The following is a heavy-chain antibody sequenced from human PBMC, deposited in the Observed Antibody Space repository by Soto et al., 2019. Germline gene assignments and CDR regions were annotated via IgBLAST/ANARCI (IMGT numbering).Heavy chain of an antibody. D-gene: IGHD2-2*01. Sequence: SVKVSCKASGFTFPSSAVQWVRQARGQRLEWIARIVVGSGNTNYAQKFQERLTISRDMSTNTAYMELSSLRAEDTAVYYCARRKYCSSTTCFDYWGQGTLVTVS. V-gene: IGHV1-58*01. CDR3: ARRKYCSSTTCFDY. CDR2: IVVGSGNT. CDR1: GFTFPSSA. J-gene: IGHJ4*02.